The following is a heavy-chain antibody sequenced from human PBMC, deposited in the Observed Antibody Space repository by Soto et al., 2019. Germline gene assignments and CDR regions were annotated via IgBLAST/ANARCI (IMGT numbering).Heavy chain of an antibody. CDR1: GFTFSSYG. CDR3: AKELSYCSSTSCYAHYYYGMDV. CDR2: ISYDGSNK. Sequence: GGSLRLSCAASGFTFSSYGMHWVRQAPGKGLEWVAVISYDGSNKYYADSVKGRFTISRDNSKNTLYLQMNSLRAEDTAVYYCAKELSYCSSTSCYAHYYYGMDVWGQGTTVTVSS. D-gene: IGHD2-2*01. V-gene: IGHV3-30*18. J-gene: IGHJ6*02.